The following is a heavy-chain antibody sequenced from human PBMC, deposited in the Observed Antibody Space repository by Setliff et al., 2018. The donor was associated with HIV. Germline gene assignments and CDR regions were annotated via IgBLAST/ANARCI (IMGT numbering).Heavy chain of an antibody. Sequence: SETLSLTCTVSGSSISSNYYWAWIRQAPGKGLEWIGCIDASANTYYIPSLKSRATISIDTSKNQLSLKLRCVTAADTAVYYCARIGSGWSVGWFDPWGQGTLVTVSS. D-gene: IGHD6-13*01. CDR2: IDASANT. V-gene: IGHV4-38-2*02. CDR1: GSSISSNYY. J-gene: IGHJ5*02. CDR3: ARIGSGWSVGWFDP.